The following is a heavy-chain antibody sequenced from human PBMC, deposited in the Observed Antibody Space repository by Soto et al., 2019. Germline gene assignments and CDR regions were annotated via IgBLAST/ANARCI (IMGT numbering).Heavy chain of an antibody. CDR3: ARRGYGSRWPNVYMDV. J-gene: IGHJ6*03. CDR1: GFTFSNYE. D-gene: IGHD6-13*01. V-gene: IGHV3-64*01. CDR2: ISNNGAHT. Sequence: EAQLVESGGGLVQPGGSLRLSCAASGFTFSNYEMHWVRQAPGKGLDYVSGISNNGAHTDYAKSVKGRFTISRDNSENTLYLQIGSLRAEDMALYYCARRGYGSRWPNVYMDVWGKGTTVTVSS.